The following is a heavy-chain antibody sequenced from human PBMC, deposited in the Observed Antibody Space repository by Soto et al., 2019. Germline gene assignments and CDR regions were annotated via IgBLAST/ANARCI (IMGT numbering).Heavy chain of an antibody. Sequence: EVQLLESGGGLVQPGTSLRLSCEASGFTFSSYAMSWVRQAPGKGLEWVSAISGSGGSTFYADSVKGRFTISRDNSKNTLYLQMNRMRAEDTAVYFCAKVRAMFCSSNNCYSYDYWGQGTLVTVSS. CDR1: GFTFSSYA. J-gene: IGHJ4*02. CDR2: ISGSGGST. CDR3: AKVRAMFCSSNNCYSYDY. D-gene: IGHD2-2*01. V-gene: IGHV3-23*01.